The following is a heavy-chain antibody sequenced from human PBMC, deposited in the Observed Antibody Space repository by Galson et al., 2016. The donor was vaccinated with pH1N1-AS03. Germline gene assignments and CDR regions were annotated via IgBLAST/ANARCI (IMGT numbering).Heavy chain of an antibody. V-gene: IGHV1-3*01. CDR1: GDTFNDNA. J-gene: IGHJ4*02. CDR2: VNLGDSNT. Sequence: SVKVSCKASGDTFNDNALHWVRQAPGRSLEWMGWVNLGDSNTKYSQRFQDRVIITMDTSANTAYMELRDLTSEDTAVFYCARSGDTWELRHWGQGTLVTVSS. D-gene: IGHD1-26*01. CDR3: ARSGDTWELRH.